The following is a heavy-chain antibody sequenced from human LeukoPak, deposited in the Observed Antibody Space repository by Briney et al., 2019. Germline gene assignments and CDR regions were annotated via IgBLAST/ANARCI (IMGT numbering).Heavy chain of an antibody. Sequence: GGSLRLSCDTSGFNFTVYYMTWIRQAPGKGLEWVSHISGTGTTTAYAESVKGRFTISRDNSKNTLYLQMNSLRAEDTAVYYCAKEGSGSYNDHVDYWGQGTLVTVSS. J-gene: IGHJ4*02. V-gene: IGHV3-11*01. CDR3: AKEGSGSYNDHVDY. D-gene: IGHD1-26*01. CDR1: GFNFTVYY. CDR2: ISGTGTTT.